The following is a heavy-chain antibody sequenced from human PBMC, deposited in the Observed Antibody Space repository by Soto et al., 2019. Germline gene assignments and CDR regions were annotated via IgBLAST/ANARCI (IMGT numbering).Heavy chain of an antibody. CDR1: GYTFTSYG. Sequence: QVQLVQSGGEMRKPGASVKVFCQASGYTFTSYGISWVRQAPGQGLEWMGWISPYNGNTKYAQNLQGRVTMTTDTSTSTAYMDLRSLRPDDTAVYYCARDRSSENYLKWIEYWGQGTLVTVSS. J-gene: IGHJ4*02. CDR2: ISPYNGNT. V-gene: IGHV1-18*01. CDR3: ARDRSSENYLKWIEY. D-gene: IGHD2-2*01.